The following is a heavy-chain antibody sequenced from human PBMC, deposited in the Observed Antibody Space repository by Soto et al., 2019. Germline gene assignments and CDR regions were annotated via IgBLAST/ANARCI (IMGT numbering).Heavy chain of an antibody. V-gene: IGHV3-30-3*01. CDR1: GFSLSDYA. D-gene: IGHD6-25*01. CDR2: IPNFVSDR. J-gene: IGHJ5*02. Sequence: GGSLRLSCAASGFSLSDYAMHWVRQAPGKGLEWVAAIPNFVSDRHYADSVKGRFTISRDNDQNTLDLQMDSLRTEDAALYYCARALAGQVGSAWTLLDRWGEGTLATVSS. CDR3: ARALAGQVGSAWTLLDR.